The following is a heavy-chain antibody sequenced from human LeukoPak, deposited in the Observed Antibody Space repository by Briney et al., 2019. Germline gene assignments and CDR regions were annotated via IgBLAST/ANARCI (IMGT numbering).Heavy chain of an antibody. V-gene: IGHV3-11*04. D-gene: IGHD3-10*01. CDR1: GFTFSDYN. J-gene: IGHJ4*02. CDR3: TTGPQSGHYGPLSPAIFDY. CDR2: ISRSGSTI. Sequence: GGSLRLSCAASGFTFSDYNMRWIRQAPGKGLEWVSSISRSGSTIYYADSVKGRFTISRDNSKNTVDVQMNSLRPDDTAVYYCTTGPQSGHYGPLSPAIFDYWGQGTLVTVSS.